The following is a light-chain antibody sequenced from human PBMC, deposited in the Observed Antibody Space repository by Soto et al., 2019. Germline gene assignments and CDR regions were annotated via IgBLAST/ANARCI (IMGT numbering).Light chain of an antibody. CDR2: ASN. CDR1: SSNIGAGYD. Sequence: QSVLTQPPSVSGAPGQRVTISCTGSSSNIGAGYDVQWYQQLPGTVPKLLIYASNNRPSGVPDRFSGSKSDTSASLAITGLQAEDEADDYCQSFDSSLTVWVFGGGTKVTVL. J-gene: IGLJ3*02. V-gene: IGLV1-40*01. CDR3: QSFDSSLTVWV.